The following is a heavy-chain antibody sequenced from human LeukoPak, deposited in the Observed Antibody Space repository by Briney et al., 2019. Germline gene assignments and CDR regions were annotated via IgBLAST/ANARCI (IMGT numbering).Heavy chain of an antibody. V-gene: IGHV1-2*06. Sequence: ASVKVSCKASGYTFTDDYIHWVRQAPGQGLEWMGRVNPDSGGINYAQKFQGRVTMARDTSINTAFVELRRLRSDDTATYYCARAQNYHDRSGYSDDTFDVWGHGTMITVSS. CDR2: VNPDSGGI. CDR1: GYTFTDDY. D-gene: IGHD3-22*01. CDR3: ARAQNYHDRSGYSDDTFDV. J-gene: IGHJ3*01.